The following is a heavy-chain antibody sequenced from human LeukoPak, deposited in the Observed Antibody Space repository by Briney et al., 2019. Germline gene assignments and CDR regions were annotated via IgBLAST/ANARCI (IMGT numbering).Heavy chain of an antibody. CDR3: ARDSSTAANWFDP. Sequence: SETLSLTCAVSGGSISSSNWWSWVRQPPGKGLEWIGDIYHSGSTNYNPSLKSRVTISVDKSKNQFSLKLSSVTAADTAVYYCARDSSTAANWFDPWGQGTLVTVSS. CDR1: GGSISSSNW. D-gene: IGHD6-13*01. V-gene: IGHV4-4*02. J-gene: IGHJ5*02. CDR2: IYHSGST.